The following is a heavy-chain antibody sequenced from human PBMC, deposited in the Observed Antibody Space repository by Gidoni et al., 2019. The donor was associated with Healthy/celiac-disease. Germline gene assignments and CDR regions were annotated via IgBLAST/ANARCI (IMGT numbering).Heavy chain of an antibody. Sequence: TFSSYGMHWVRQAPGKGLEWVAVISYDGSNKYYADSVKGRFTISRDNSKNTLYLQMNSLRAEDTAVYYCAKEILPAGYSYGSIDYWGQGTLVTVSS. CDR3: AKEILPAGYSYGSIDY. CDR2: ISYDGSNK. CDR1: TFSSYG. D-gene: IGHD5-18*01. J-gene: IGHJ4*02. V-gene: IGHV3-30*18.